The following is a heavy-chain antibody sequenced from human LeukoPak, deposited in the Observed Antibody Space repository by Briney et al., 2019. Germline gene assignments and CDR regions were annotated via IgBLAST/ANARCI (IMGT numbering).Heavy chain of an antibody. CDR2: IKQDGSEK. J-gene: IGHJ4*02. V-gene: IGHV3-7*01. Sequence: PGGSLRLSCAASGFTFSSYWMSWVRQAPGKGLEWVANIKQDGSEKYYVDSVKGRFTISRDNAKNSLYLQMNSLRAEDTAVYYCAKGEDMVRGVNYFDYWGQGTLVTVSS. D-gene: IGHD3-10*01. CDR3: AKGEDMVRGVNYFDY. CDR1: GFTFSSYW.